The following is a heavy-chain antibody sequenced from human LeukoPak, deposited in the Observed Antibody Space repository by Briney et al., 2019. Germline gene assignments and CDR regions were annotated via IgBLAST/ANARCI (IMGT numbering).Heavy chain of an antibody. J-gene: IGHJ5*02. D-gene: IGHD3-22*01. CDR3: ARSGHYYDSSEDS. V-gene: IGHV3-74*01. Sequence: GGSLRLSCAASGFTFSRYWMHWVRQAPGKGLVWVSRISSDGSNTNYADSVMGRFTISRDNAKNTLYLQMNSLRAEDTAVYYCARSGHYYDSSEDSWGQGTLVAVSS. CDR2: ISSDGSNT. CDR1: GFTFSRYW.